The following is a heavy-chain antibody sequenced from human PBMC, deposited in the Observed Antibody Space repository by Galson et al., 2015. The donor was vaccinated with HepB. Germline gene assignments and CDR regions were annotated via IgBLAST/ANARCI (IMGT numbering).Heavy chain of an antibody. D-gene: IGHD4-23*01. CDR1: GGSINSGNYY. J-gene: IGHJ4*02. Sequence: SETLSLTCTVSGGSINSGNYYWDWIRLPPGKGLEWIGSIYYSGSTFYNPSLQSRVTISGDMSKNQFSLKLSSVTAADTAVYYCARRWNSGGNSFDSWGQGTLVTISS. V-gene: IGHV4-39*01. CDR3: ARRWNSGGNSFDS. CDR2: IYYSGST.